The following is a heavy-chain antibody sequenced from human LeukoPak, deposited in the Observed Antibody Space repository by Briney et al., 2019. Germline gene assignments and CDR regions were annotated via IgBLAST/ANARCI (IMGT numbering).Heavy chain of an antibody. V-gene: IGHV1-69*13. CDR3: ARVVLPDYYFDY. D-gene: IGHD2-15*01. CDR1: GGTFSSYA. Sequence: SVRVSCKASGGTFSSYAISWVRQAPGQGLEWMGGIIPIFGTANYAQKFQGRVTITADESTSTAYMELSSLRSEDTAVYYCARVVLPDYYFDYWGQGTLVTVSS. CDR2: IIPIFGTA. J-gene: IGHJ4*02.